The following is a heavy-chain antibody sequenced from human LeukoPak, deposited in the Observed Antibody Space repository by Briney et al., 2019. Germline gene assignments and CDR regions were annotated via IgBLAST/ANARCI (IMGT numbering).Heavy chain of an antibody. Sequence: ASVRVSCKASGYTFTGYYMHWVRQAPGQGLEWMGWINPNSGGTNYAQKFQGRVTMTRDTSISTAYMELSGLRSDDTAVYYCARGSGYDPVHDAFDIWGQGTMVTVSS. CDR2: INPNSGGT. D-gene: IGHD5-12*01. CDR1: GYTFTGYY. J-gene: IGHJ3*02. CDR3: ARGSGYDPVHDAFDI. V-gene: IGHV1-2*02.